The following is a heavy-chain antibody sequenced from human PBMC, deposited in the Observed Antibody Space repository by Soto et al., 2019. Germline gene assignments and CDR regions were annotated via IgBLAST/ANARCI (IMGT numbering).Heavy chain of an antibody. J-gene: IGHJ3*02. D-gene: IGHD5-12*01. CDR2: ISGGRAST. V-gene: IGHV3-23*01. CDR3: ARDGYSGYDSSDAFDI. Sequence: EVQLLQSGGGLVQPGGSLRLSCAASGFPFSTYAMTWVRQAPGEGLEWVSSISGGRASTYYADSVQGRFTISRDNSKNTLYLQMNSLRAEDTAVYYCARDGYSGYDSSDAFDIWGQGTMVTVSS. CDR1: GFPFSTYA.